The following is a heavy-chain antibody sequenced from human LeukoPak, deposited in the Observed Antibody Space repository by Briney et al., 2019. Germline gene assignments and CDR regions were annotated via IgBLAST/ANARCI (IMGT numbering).Heavy chain of an antibody. V-gene: IGHV4-34*01. CDR1: GGSFSGYY. CDR3: ARGRAMVRGAIGWFAP. Sequence: SETLSLTCAVYGGSFSGYYWSWIRQPPGKGLEWIGEINHSGSTNYNPSLKSRVTISVDTSKNQFSLKLSSVTAADTAVYYCARGRAMVRGAIGWFAPWGQGTLVTVSS. CDR2: INHSGST. D-gene: IGHD3-10*01. J-gene: IGHJ5*02.